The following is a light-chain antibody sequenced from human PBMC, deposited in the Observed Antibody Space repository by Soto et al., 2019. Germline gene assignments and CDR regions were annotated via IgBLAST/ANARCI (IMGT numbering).Light chain of an antibody. CDR3: GSITRSSTSV. Sequence: QSALSQPASVSGAPGQSITISCTGTRSDVGAFEYVSWYQHQPVKAPKLIIYDVTKRPSGVSNRFSGSKSGNTASLTISGIQAEDEGDYYCGSITRSSTSVFGTGTKVTVL. V-gene: IGLV2-14*01. CDR2: DVT. CDR1: RSDVGAFEY. J-gene: IGLJ1*01.